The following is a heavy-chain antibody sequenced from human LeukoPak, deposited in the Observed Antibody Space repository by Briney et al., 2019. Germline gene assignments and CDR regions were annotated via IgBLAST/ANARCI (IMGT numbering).Heavy chain of an antibody. Sequence: ASVKVSCKASGYTFNGNYIHWVRQAPGQGLEWMGWINPNSGGTNYAQKFQGRVTMTRDTSISTAYMELSRLRSDDTAVYYCARDRIVGPTMAAFDIWGQGTMVTVSS. CDR2: INPNSGGT. CDR1: GYTFNGNY. D-gene: IGHD1-26*01. V-gene: IGHV1-2*02. J-gene: IGHJ3*02. CDR3: ARDRIVGPTMAAFDI.